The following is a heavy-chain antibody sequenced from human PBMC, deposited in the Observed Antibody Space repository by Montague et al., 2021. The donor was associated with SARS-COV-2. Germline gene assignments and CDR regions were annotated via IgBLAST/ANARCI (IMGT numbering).Heavy chain of an antibody. CDR3: ARDYERSLDV. CDR2: IFKNGKT. V-gene: IGHV4-4*08. J-gene: IGHJ6*02. Sequence: SETLSLTCTVSGGSITNDDWSWIRQPPGKGLEWIVNIFKNGKTDYNPSLKSRVIISVDTSKSQFSLKVTSVTAADTAVYYCARDYERSLDVWGQGTTVTVSS. D-gene: IGHD3-22*01. CDR1: GGSITNDD.